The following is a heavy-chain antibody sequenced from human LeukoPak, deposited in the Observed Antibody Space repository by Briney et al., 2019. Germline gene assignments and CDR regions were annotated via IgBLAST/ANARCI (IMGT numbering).Heavy chain of an antibody. Sequence: GGSLRLSCAASGFTFSSYAMSWVRQAPGKGLEWVSAISGSGGSTYYADSVKGRFTISRDNSKNTLYLQMNSLRAEDTAVYYCARQVGAAYYLDYWGQGTLVTVSS. V-gene: IGHV3-23*01. CDR3: ARQVGAAYYLDY. J-gene: IGHJ4*02. CDR1: GFTFSSYA. CDR2: ISGSGGST. D-gene: IGHD2-15*01.